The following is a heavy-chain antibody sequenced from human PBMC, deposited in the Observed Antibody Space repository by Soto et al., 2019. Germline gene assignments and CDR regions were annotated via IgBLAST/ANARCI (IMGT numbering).Heavy chain of an antibody. Sequence: PSETLSLTCTVSGGSISSYYWSWIRQPPGKGLEWIGYIYYSGSTNYNPSLKSRVTISVDTSKNQFSLKLSSVTAADTAVYYCARLEPYYDFWSGYYSGDYYYYMDVWGKGTTVTVSS. CDR1: GGSISSYY. CDR2: IYYSGST. V-gene: IGHV4-59*08. D-gene: IGHD3-3*01. CDR3: ARLEPYYDFWSGYYSGDYYYYMDV. J-gene: IGHJ6*03.